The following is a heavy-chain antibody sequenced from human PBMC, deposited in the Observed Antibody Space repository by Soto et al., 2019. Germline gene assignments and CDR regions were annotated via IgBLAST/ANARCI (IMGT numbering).Heavy chain of an antibody. V-gene: IGHV4-31*03. J-gene: IGHJ4*02. CDR1: GDSLRRGFHH. CDR3: ARGTVYYCPNDKCGFVFDH. CDR2: IDTNGDT. D-gene: IGHD2-8*01. Sequence: QVQLQESGSGLLKPSQTLSLDCSVSGDSLRRGFHHWSWIRQTPGKRLQLIGYIDTNGDTHYDPSLRNRLKMSIVTTESRFSLKVTSVTAADTAVYYCARGTVYYCPNDKCGFVFDHWGQGALVTVTS.